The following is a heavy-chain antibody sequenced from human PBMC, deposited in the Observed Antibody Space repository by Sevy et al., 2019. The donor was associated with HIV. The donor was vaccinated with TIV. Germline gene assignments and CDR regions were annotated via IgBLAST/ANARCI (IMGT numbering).Heavy chain of an antibody. V-gene: IGHV3-23*01. D-gene: IGHD2-15*01. CDR2: ISSSGRST. CDR1: GFTFSSYA. Sequence: GGSLRLSCAASGFTFSSYAMNWVRQAPGKGLEWVSSISSSGRSTYYADSVEGRFTISRDNSENTLYLQMNSLRADDTAVYYCAKGYCGGGSCPRDYYYYGMDVWGQGTTVTGSS. CDR3: AKGYCGGGSCPRDYYYYGMDV. J-gene: IGHJ6*02.